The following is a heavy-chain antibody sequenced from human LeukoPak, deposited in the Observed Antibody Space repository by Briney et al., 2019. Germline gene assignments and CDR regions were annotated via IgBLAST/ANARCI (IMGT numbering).Heavy chain of an antibody. J-gene: IGHJ6*03. CDR1: GGSFSGYY. CDR3: ARTNWEEGIYYYYYYYMDV. V-gene: IGHV4-34*01. CDR2: INHSGGT. Sequence: SETLSLTCAVYGGSFSGYYWSWIRQPPGKGLEWIGEINHSGGTKYNPSLKSRVTISVDTSKNQFSLKLSSVTAADTAVYYCARTNWEEGIYYYYYYYMDVWGKGTTVTVSS. D-gene: IGHD1-26*01.